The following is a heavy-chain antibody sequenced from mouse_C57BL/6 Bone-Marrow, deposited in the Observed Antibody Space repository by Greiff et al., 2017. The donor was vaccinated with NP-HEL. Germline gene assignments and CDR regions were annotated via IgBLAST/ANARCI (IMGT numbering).Heavy chain of an antibody. V-gene: IGHV1-55*01. J-gene: IGHJ4*01. CDR1: GYTFTSYW. D-gene: IGHD1-1*01. CDR2: IYPGSGST. Sequence: VQLQQPGAELVKPGASVKMSCKASGYTFTSYWITWVKQRPGQGLEWIGDIYPGSGSTNYNEKFTSKATLTVDTSSSTAYLQLSSLTSEDSAVYYCASYGSSPYYAMDYWGQGTSVTVSS. CDR3: ASYGSSPYYAMDY.